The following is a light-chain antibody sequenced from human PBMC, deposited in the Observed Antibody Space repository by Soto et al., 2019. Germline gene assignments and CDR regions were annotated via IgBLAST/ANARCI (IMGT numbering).Light chain of an antibody. CDR2: DAS. CDR3: QQYNSYPWT. Sequence: DIEFTQSPSLLSASIGDRVTITCRASHDISTFLAWYQQKPGKAPNLLVYDASTLQSGVASRFRGSGSGTEFTLIISGLQPDDSSTYYCQQYNSYPWTFGQGTKVDIK. V-gene: IGKV1-9*01. J-gene: IGKJ1*01. CDR1: HDISTF.